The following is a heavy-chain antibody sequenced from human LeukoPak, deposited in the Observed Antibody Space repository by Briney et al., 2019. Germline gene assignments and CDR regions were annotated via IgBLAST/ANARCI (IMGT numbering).Heavy chain of an antibody. V-gene: IGHV4-34*01. D-gene: IGHD2-2*03. CDR3: ARGYYLDIVVVPAANYFDY. CDR2: INHSGST. J-gene: IGHJ4*02. CDR1: GGSFSGYY. Sequence: SETLSLTCAVYGGSFSGYYWSWIRQPPGKGLEWIGEINHSGSTNYNPSLKSRVTISVDTSKNQFSLKLSSVTAADTAVYYCARGYYLDIVVVPAANYFDYRGQGTLVTVSS.